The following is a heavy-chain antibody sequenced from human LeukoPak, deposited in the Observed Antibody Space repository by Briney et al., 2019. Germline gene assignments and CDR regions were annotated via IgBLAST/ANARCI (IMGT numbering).Heavy chain of an antibody. CDR2: IYTSGST. J-gene: IGHJ5*02. V-gene: IGHV4-4*07. CDR1: GGSISSYY. D-gene: IGHD1-1*01. Sequence: SETLSLTCTFSGGSISSYYWSWIRQPAGKGLEWIGRIYTSGSTNYNPSLKSRVTISVDKSKNQVSLKLRSVTAADTAVYYCARTTGSTWDWFDPWGQGILVTVSS. CDR3: ARTTGSTWDWFDP.